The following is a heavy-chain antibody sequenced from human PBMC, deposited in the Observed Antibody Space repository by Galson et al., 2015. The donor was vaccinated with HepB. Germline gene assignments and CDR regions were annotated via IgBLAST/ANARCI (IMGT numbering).Heavy chain of an antibody. CDR3: ARVGSGIDY. CDR2: TRNKANSYTT. D-gene: IGHD3-10*01. Sequence: SLRLSCAASGFTFSDHYMDWVRQAPGKGLEWVGRTRNKANSYTTEYAASVKGRFTISRDDSKNSLYLQMNSLKTEDTAVYYCARVGSGIDYWGQGTLVTVSS. CDR1: GFTFSDHY. J-gene: IGHJ4*02. V-gene: IGHV3-72*01.